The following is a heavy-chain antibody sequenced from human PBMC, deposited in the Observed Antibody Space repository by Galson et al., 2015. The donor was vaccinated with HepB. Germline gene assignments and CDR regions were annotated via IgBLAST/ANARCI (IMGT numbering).Heavy chain of an antibody. Sequence: SLRLSCAASGFTFSSYAMSWVRQAPGKGLEWVSATSGSGGSTYYADSVKGRFTISRDNSKNTLYLQMNSLRAEDTAVYYCAKGGLLGYCSSTSCYYLDYWGQGTLVTVSS. CDR2: TSGSGGST. CDR1: GFTFSSYA. D-gene: IGHD2-2*01. J-gene: IGHJ4*02. V-gene: IGHV3-23*01. CDR3: AKGGLLGYCSSTSCYYLDY.